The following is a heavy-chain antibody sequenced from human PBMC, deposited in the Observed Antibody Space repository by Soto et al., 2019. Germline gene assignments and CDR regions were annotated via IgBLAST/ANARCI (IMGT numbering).Heavy chain of an antibody. Sequence: VQLQESGPGLVKPSETLSLICTFSGGSISSDYLSWIRQPAGKGLEWIGRVYTSGYSNSNPSLKSRVTMSVDTSKKQVSLNLSSVTAADTAVYYCAREPTTAGTVNWFDPWGQGTLVTVSS. CDR1: GGSISSDY. CDR2: VYTSGYS. V-gene: IGHV4-4*07. CDR3: AREPTTAGTVNWFDP. J-gene: IGHJ5*02. D-gene: IGHD6-13*01.